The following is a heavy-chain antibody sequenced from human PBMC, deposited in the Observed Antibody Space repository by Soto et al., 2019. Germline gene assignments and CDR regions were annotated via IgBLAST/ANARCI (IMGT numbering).Heavy chain of an antibody. J-gene: IGHJ6*02. CDR2: IYYSGST. V-gene: IGHV4-31*03. D-gene: IGHD3-10*01. CDR3: ARGPGSYYYYYYYYGMDV. Sequence: PSETLSLTCTVSGGSISSGGYYWSWIRQHPGKGLERIGYIYYSGSTYYNPSLKSRVTISVDTSKNQFSLKLSSVTAADTAVYYCARGPGSYYYYYYYYGMDVWGQGITVTVSS. CDR1: GGSISSGGYY.